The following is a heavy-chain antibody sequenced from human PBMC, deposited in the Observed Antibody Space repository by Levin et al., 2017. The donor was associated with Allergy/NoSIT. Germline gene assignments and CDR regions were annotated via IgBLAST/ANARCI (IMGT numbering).Heavy chain of an antibody. D-gene: IGHD5-12*01. CDR3: AKEDSFDSYYDVFDI. J-gene: IGHJ3*02. CDR1: GFTFTNYA. CDR2: ITGGGIT. V-gene: IGHV3-23*01. Sequence: GGSLRLSCAASGFTFTNYAMSWVRQAPGKGLEWVSAITGGGITYYADSVKGRFTISRDDSKNTLYLQMNSLRVEDTALYYCAKEDSFDSYYDVFDIWGQGTKVTVSS.